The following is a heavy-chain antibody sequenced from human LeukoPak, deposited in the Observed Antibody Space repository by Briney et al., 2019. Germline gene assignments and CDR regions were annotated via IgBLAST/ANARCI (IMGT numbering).Heavy chain of an antibody. Sequence: GSLRLSCAASGFTFSSYGMHWVRQAPGKGLEWVAVIWYDGSNKYYADSVKGRFTISRDNSKNTLYLQMNSLRAEDTAVYYSARDAGSLGFDYWGQGTLVTVSS. CDR1: GFTFSSYG. D-gene: IGHD3-16*01. J-gene: IGHJ4*02. V-gene: IGHV3-33*01. CDR3: ARDAGSLGFDY. CDR2: IWYDGSNK.